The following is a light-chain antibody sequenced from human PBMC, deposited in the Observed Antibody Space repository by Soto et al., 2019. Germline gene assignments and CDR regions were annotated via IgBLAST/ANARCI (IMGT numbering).Light chain of an antibody. J-gene: IGKJ1*01. CDR1: QSVSSK. CDR3: QQYNSWLWT. CDR2: GAS. V-gene: IGKV3-15*01. Sequence: EIVMTHSPATLSVSPGEGATLSSSAGQSVSSKLAGYQQTPRQAPRLLIYGASTRATGIPARFSGSGSGTEFTLIISSLQSEDSAVYYCQQYNSWLWTFGQGTKVDIK.